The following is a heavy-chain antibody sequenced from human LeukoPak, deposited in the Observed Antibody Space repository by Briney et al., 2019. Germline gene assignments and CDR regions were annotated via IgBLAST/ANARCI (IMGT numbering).Heavy chain of an antibody. CDR1: GGSISSYY. CDR3: ARMILWFGVRAFDI. CDR2: IYYSGST. D-gene: IGHD3-10*01. V-gene: IGHV4-59*01. J-gene: IGHJ3*02. Sequence: SSETLSLTCTVSGGSISSYYWSWIRQPPGKGLEWIGYIYYSGSTNYNPSLKSRVTISVDTSKNQFSLKLSSVTAADTAVYYCARMILWFGVRAFDIWGQGTMVTVSS.